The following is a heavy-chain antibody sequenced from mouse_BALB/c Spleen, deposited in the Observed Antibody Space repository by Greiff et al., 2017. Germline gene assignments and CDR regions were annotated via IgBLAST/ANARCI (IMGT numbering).Heavy chain of an antibody. CDR1: GYSFTSYW. Sequence: VQLQQSGTVLARPGASVKMSCKASGYSFTSYWMHWVKQRPGQGLEWIGAIYPGNSDTSYNQKFKGKAKLTAVTSASTAYMELSSLTNEDSAVYYCTRGITTATNYFDYWGQGTTLTVSS. CDR3: TRGITTATNYFDY. D-gene: IGHD1-2*01. V-gene: IGHV1-5*01. CDR2: IYPGNSDT. J-gene: IGHJ2*01.